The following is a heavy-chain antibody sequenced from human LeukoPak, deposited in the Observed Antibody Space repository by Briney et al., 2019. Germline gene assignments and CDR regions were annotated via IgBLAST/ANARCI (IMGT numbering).Heavy chain of an antibody. J-gene: IGHJ4*02. CDR2: IYHSGST. CDR3: ARVGPYSNSWYGQKYYFDY. CDR1: GYSISSGYY. D-gene: IGHD6-13*01. V-gene: IGHV4-38-2*02. Sequence: SETLSLTCTVSGYSISSGYYWGWIRQPPGKGLEWIRSIYHSGSTYYNPSLKSRVTISVDTSKNQFSLKLSSVTAADTAVYYCARVGPYSNSWYGQKYYFDYWGQGTLVTVSS.